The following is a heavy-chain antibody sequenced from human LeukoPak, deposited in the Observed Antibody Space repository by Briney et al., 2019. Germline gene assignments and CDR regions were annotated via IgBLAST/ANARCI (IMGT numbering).Heavy chain of an antibody. J-gene: IGHJ5*02. Sequence: SETLSLTCTVSGGSISSYYWSWIRQPPGKGLEWIGYIYYSGSTNFNPSLKSRVTISVDSSKNQFSLKLSSVTAADTAIYYCARGGYYGSGNDFRFDPWGQGTLVTVSS. CDR1: GGSISSYY. V-gene: IGHV4-59*01. CDR2: IYYSGST. D-gene: IGHD3-10*01. CDR3: ARGGYYGSGNDFRFDP.